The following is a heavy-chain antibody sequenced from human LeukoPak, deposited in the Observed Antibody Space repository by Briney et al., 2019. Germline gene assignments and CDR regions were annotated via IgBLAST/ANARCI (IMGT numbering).Heavy chain of an antibody. CDR3: ARAVSGRFDY. D-gene: IGHD6-19*01. J-gene: IGHJ4*02. CDR2: IYYSGST. Sequence: SETLSLTCAVYGGSFSGYYWSWIRQPPGKGLEWTGYIYYSGSTNYNPFLKSRVTISVDTSKNQFSLKLSSVTAADTAIYYCARAVSGRFDYWGQGTLVTVSS. V-gene: IGHV4-34*01. CDR1: GGSFSGYY.